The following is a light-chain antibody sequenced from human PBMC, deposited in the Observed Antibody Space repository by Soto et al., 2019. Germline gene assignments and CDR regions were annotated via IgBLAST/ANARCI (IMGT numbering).Light chain of an antibody. Sequence: DVVMTQSPLSLPVTLGQPASISCRSSQSLVYRDGNAYLNWFQQRPGQSPRRLIYKASNRDSGVPDRFSGRGAGTDFTLLINRVEAEDVGVYYCMQGTHWPPTFGRGTRVEIK. CDR3: MQGTHWPPT. CDR1: QSLVYRDGNAY. V-gene: IGKV2-30*01. J-gene: IGKJ1*01. CDR2: KAS.